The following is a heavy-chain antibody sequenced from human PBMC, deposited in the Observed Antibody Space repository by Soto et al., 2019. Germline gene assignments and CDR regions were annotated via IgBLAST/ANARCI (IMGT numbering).Heavy chain of an antibody. J-gene: IGHJ6*02. V-gene: IGHV1-18*01. CDR2: ISAYNGNT. Sequence: ASVKVSCKASGYTFTSYGISRVRQAPGQGLEWMGWISAYNGNTNYAQKLQGRVTMTTDTSTSTAYMELRSLRSDDTAVYYCASDGLYSYGHAYYYYGMDVWGQGTTVTVSS. CDR1: GYTFTSYG. D-gene: IGHD5-18*01. CDR3: ASDGLYSYGHAYYYYGMDV.